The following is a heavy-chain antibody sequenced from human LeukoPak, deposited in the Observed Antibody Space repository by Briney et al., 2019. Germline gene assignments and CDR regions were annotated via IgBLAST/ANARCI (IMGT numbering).Heavy chain of an antibody. J-gene: IGHJ4*02. CDR1: GGSISSYY. D-gene: IGHD6-13*01. CDR2: IYYSGST. V-gene: IGHV4-59*08. CDR3: ARHVIAAAGLFDY. Sequence: SETLSLTCTVSGGSISSYYWSWIRQPPGKGLEWIGYIYYSGSTNYNPSLKSRVTISVDTSKNQFSLKLSSVTAADTAVYYCARHVIAAAGLFDYWGQGTLVTVSS.